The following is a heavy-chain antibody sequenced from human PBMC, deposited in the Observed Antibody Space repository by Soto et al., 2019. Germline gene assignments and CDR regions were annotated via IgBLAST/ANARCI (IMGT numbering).Heavy chain of an antibody. CDR1: GGSIRSYY. CDR3: ARELQGIAAAGPFDP. J-gene: IGHJ5*02. D-gene: IGHD6-13*01. CDR2: IYYSGRT. Sequence: QVQLQESGPGLVKPSETLSLTCTVSGGSIRSYYWRWIRQPPGKGLEWIGYIYYSGRTNYNPSLKSRVTISVDTSKNQFSLKLSSVTAADTAVYYCARELQGIAAAGPFDPWGQGTLVTVSS. V-gene: IGHV4-59*01.